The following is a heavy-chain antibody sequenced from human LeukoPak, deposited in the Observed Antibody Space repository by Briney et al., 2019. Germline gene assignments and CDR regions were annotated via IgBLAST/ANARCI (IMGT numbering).Heavy chain of an antibody. CDR2: IYYSGST. Sequence: SETLSLTCTVSGGSISSSSYYWGWIRQPPGKGLEWIGSIYYSGSTYYNPSLKSRVTISVDTSKNQFSLKLSSVTAADTAVYYCARHDDYDCSGYYYFDYWGQGTLVTVSS. CDR3: ARHDDYDCSGYYYFDY. J-gene: IGHJ4*02. D-gene: IGHD3-22*01. V-gene: IGHV4-39*01. CDR1: GGSISSSSYY.